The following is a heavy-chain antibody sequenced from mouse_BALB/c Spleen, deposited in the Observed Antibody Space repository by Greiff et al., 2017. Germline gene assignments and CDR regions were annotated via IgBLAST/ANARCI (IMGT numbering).Heavy chain of an antibody. J-gene: IGHJ3*01. CDR2: ISYSGST. CDR1: GYSITSDYA. CDR3: ARDDYDEAWFAY. D-gene: IGHD2-4*01. Sequence: EVKLVESGPGLVKPSQSLSLTCTVTGYSITSDYAWNWIRQFPGNKLEWMGYISYSGSTSYNPSLKSRISITRDTSKNQFFLQLYSVTTEDTATYYCARDDYDEAWFAYWGQGTLVTVSA. V-gene: IGHV3-2*02.